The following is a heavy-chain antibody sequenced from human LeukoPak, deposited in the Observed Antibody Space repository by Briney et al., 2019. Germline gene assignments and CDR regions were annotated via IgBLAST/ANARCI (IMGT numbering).Heavy chain of an antibody. CDR2: INHSGST. CDR3: AAYDILTGYNWFDP. CDR1: GGSFSGYY. D-gene: IGHD3-9*01. J-gene: IGHJ5*02. V-gene: IGHV4-34*01. Sequence: TSETLSLTCAVYGGSFSGYYWSWIRQPPGKGLEWIGEINHSGSTNYNPSLKSRVTISVDTSKNQFSLKLSSVTAADTAVYYCAAYDILTGYNWFDPWGQGTLVTVSS.